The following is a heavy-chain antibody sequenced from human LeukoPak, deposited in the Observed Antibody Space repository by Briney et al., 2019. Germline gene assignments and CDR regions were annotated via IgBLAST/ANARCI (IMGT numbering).Heavy chain of an antibody. CDR3: ARMYADYYYYGMDV. CDR2: IYYSGST. Sequence: SETLSLTCTVSGGSISSYYWSWIRQPPGKGLEWIGYIYYSGSTNYNPSLKSRVTISVDTSKNQFSLKLSSVTAADTAVYYRARMYADYYYYGMDVWGQGTTVTVSS. J-gene: IGHJ6*02. CDR1: GGSISSYY. D-gene: IGHD2-8*01. V-gene: IGHV4-59*08.